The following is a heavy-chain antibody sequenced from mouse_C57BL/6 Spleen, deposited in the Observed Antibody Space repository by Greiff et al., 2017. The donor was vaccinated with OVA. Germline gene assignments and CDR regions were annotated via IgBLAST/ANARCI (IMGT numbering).Heavy chain of an antibody. J-gene: IGHJ2*01. CDR3: AREKGFTFDY. CDR2: INPSSGYT. Sequence: VQVVESGAELARPGASVKMSCKASGYTFTSYTMHWVKQRPGQGLEWIGYINPSSGYTKYNQKFKDKATLTADKSSSTAYMQLSSLTSEDSAVYYCAREKGFTFDYWGQGTTLTVSS. CDR1: GYTFTSYT. D-gene: IGHD1-1*01. V-gene: IGHV1-4*01.